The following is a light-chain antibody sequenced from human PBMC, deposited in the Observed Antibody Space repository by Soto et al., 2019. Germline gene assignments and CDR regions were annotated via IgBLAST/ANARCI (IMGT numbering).Light chain of an antibody. J-gene: IGKJ2*01. Sequence: DIQMTQSPSSLSASVGDRVTITCRASQSISSYLTWYQQKPGKAPKLLIYAASSLQSGVPSRFSGSGSATDFTLTISSLQPEDFATYYCQQSYSTLPYTFGQGTKLEIK. CDR2: AAS. CDR3: QQSYSTLPYT. CDR1: QSISSY. V-gene: IGKV1-39*01.